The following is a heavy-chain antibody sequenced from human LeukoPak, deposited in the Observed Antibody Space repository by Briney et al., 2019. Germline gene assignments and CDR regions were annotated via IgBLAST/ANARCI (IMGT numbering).Heavy chain of an antibody. J-gene: IGHJ4*02. D-gene: IGHD6-19*01. V-gene: IGHV4-39*01. CDR3: ARRDPGIAVAGFDY. CDR1: GGSISSSSCY. CDR2: IYYSGST. Sequence: PSKTLSLTCTVSGGSISSSSCYWGWIRQPPGKGLEWIGSIYYSGSTYYNPSLKSRVTISVDTSKNQFSLKLSSVTAADTAVYYCARRDPGIAVAGFDYWGQGTLVTVSS.